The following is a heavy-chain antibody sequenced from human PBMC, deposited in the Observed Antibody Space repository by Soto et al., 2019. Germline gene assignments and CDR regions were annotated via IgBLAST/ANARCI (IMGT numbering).Heavy chain of an antibody. CDR1: GFSFSSSD. V-gene: IGHV3-21*06. Sequence: EVQLVESGGGLVEPGGSLRLSCATSGFSFSSSDMTWVRQAPGKGLEYVSSINYSGRYMFYAGSVRGRFTVSSDNAKNSLYLPLNSLRAEDTTVYYCARKSSSASTGYDYFDYWGQGTLVTVSS. CDR3: ARKSSSASTGYDYFDY. CDR2: INYSGRYM. J-gene: IGHJ4*02. D-gene: IGHD3-22*01.